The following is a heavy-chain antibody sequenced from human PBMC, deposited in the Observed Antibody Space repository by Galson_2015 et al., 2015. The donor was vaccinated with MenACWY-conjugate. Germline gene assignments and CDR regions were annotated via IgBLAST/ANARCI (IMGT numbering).Heavy chain of an antibody. J-gene: IGHJ6*02. D-gene: IGHD1-26*01. CDR1: GYSFTKYW. Sequence: QSGAEVKKPGESLKLSCKGSGYSFTKYWIAWVRQMPGKGLEWVAVIDPINSNTRYSPSLQGQVTISADESISTAYLQWSSLKASDPATYSCARHPPGGRGMDVWGRGTTVTVSS. CDR2: IDPINSNT. CDR3: ARHPPGGRGMDV. V-gene: IGHV5-51*01.